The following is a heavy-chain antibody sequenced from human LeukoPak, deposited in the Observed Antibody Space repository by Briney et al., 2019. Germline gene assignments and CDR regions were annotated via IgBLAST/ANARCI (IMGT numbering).Heavy chain of an antibody. Sequence: GGSLRLSCAASGFTFSSDAMNWVRQAPGKGLEWVSAISGSGGGTYYADSVKGRFTISRDNSKNTLYLLMNSLRAEDTAVYYCAKRLARHTLTAHDAFDIWGQGTMVTVSS. J-gene: IGHJ3*02. D-gene: IGHD3-9*01. CDR3: AKRLARHTLTAHDAFDI. V-gene: IGHV3-23*01. CDR2: ISGSGGGT. CDR1: GFTFSSDA.